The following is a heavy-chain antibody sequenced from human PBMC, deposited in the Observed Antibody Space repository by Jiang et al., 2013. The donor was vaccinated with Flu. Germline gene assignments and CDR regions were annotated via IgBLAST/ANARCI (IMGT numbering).Heavy chain of an antibody. Sequence: PSGTLSLTCAVSGGSISSSNWWSWVRQPPGKGLEWIGEIYHSGSTNYNPSLKSRVTISVDTSKNQFSLKLSSVTAADTAVYYCARGLGWSYFDYWGQGTLVTVSS. CDR1: GGSISSSNW. D-gene: IGHD4-23*01. V-gene: IGHV4-4*02. CDR2: IYHSGST. CDR3: ARGLGWSYFDY. J-gene: IGHJ4*02.